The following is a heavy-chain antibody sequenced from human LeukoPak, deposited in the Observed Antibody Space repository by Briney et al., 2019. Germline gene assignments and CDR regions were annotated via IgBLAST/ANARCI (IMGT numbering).Heavy chain of an antibody. V-gene: IGHV1-2*04. CDR1: GYTFTGYY. CDR2: INPNSGGT. Sequence: GASVKVSCKASGYTFTGYYMHWVRQAPGQGLEWMGWINPNSGGTNYAQKFQGWVTMTRDTSISTAYMELSRLRSDDTAVYYCAREGEGGFGELLQNWFDPWGQGTLVTVSS. D-gene: IGHD3-10*01. J-gene: IGHJ5*02. CDR3: AREGEGGFGELLQNWFDP.